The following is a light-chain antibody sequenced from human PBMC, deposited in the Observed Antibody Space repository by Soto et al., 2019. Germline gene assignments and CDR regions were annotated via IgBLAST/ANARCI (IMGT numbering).Light chain of an antibody. CDR3: QQYGSSPQT. V-gene: IGKV3-20*01. J-gene: IGKJ1*01. Sequence: EIVLTQSPGTLSLSPGERATLSCRASQSVSSSYLAWYQQKPGQAPRLLIYGASSRATGIPDRFRGSGSGTDFHLTISRLEPEDSAVYYCQQYGSSPQTFGQGTKVEIK. CDR1: QSVSSSY. CDR2: GAS.